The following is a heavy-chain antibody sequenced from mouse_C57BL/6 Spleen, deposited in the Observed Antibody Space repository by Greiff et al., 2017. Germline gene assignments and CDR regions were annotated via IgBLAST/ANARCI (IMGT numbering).Heavy chain of an antibody. CDR2: IDPSDSYT. D-gene: IGHD2-3*01. V-gene: IGHV1-69*01. CDR3: ARGGYYSLYAMDY. J-gene: IGHJ4*01. CDR1: GYTFTSYW. Sequence: VQLQQPGAELVMPGASVKLSCKASGYTFTSYWMYWVKQRPGQGLEWIGEIDPSDSYTNYNQKFKGKSTLTVDKSSSTAYMQLSSLTSEDSAVYYCARGGYYSLYAMDYWGQGTSVTVSS.